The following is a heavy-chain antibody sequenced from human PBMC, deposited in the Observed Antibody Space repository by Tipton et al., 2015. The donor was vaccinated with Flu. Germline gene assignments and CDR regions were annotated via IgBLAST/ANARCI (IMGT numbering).Heavy chain of an antibody. D-gene: IGHD3-10*01. J-gene: IGHJ4*01. CDR2: ISYIGTT. V-gene: IGHV4-39*07. CDR3: ARGSGSGTYVIFDS. Sequence: TLSLTCTVSGFSISSGGYFWGWLRQPQGKGLEWIGTISYIGTTYYHPSPKSRVTVSFDTSNNHFSLRLTSATAADTAVYYCARGSGSGTYVIFDSWGQGTLVTVSS. CDR1: GFSISSGGYF.